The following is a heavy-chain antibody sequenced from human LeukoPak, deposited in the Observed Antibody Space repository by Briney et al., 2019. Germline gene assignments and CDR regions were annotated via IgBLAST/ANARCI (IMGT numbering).Heavy chain of an antibody. D-gene: IGHD6-19*01. CDR1: GFTVSSDY. CDR3: AKDPGSGWYSEYIQH. J-gene: IGHJ1*01. CDR2: IYSGGST. V-gene: IGHV3-53*01. Sequence: GGSLRLSCAASGFTVSSDYMRWVRQAPGKGLEWVSVIYSGGSTYYADSVKGRFTISRDNSKNTLYLQMNSLRAEDTAVYYCAKDPGSGWYSEYIQHWGQGTLVTVSS.